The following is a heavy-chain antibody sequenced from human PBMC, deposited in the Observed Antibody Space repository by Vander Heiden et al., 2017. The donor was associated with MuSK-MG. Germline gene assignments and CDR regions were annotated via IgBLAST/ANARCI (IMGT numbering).Heavy chain of an antibody. CDR3: AKDGEGRGSSWIIRYDY. J-gene: IGHJ4*02. V-gene: IGHV3-23*01. Sequence: EVQPLESGGGFVQPGGSLRLSCAASGFTFRNSAIRWFRQAPGKGLEWVSGIGGSGVTAYYADPVKGRFTISRDNSKNTLYLQMNSLRAEDTAVYYCAKDGEGRGSSWIIRYDYWGQGVRVTVSS. CDR1: GFTFRNSA. D-gene: IGHD3-16*01. CDR2: IGGSGVTA.